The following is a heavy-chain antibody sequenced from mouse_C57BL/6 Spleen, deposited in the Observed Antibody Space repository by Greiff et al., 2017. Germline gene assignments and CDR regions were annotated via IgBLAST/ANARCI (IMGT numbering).Heavy chain of an antibody. V-gene: IGHV1-43*01. CDR3: ARSTVVARAKDY. D-gene: IGHD1-1*01. CDR2: INPSTGGT. CDR1: GYSFTGYY. J-gene: IGHJ4*01. Sequence: QQSGPELVKPGASVKISCKASGYSFTGYYMHWVKQSSEKSLEWIGEINPSTGGTSYNQKFKGKATLTVDKSSSTAYMQLKSLTSEDSAVYYCARSTVVARAKDYWGQGTSVTVSS.